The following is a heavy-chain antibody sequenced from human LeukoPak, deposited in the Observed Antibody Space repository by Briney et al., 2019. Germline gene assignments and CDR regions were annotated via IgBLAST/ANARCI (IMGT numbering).Heavy chain of an antibody. D-gene: IGHD2-2*02. J-gene: IGHJ6*01. CDR2: ICGDGVST. CDR1: GFTFDHYA. Sequence: GGSLRLSCAPSGFTFDHYAMHWVREAPGEGLGWVSLICGDGVSTFYADSVKGRFTTSRETSKNSLHLQMNSLRTEDTDLYYCTKDVYCSSTRCHKPYYYYYGVDVWGQGTSVTVSS. CDR3: TKDVYCSSTRCHKPYYYYYGVDV. V-gene: IGHV3-43*02.